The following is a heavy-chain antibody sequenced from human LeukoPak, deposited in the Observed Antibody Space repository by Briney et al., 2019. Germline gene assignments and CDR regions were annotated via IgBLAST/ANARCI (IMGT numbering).Heavy chain of an antibody. CDR3: AREGQLWFRNANFDY. V-gene: IGHV1-3*01. CDR2: INAGNGNT. Sequence: ASVKVSCKASGYTFTSYAMHWVRQAPGQRLEWMGWINAGNGNTKYSQKIQGRVTITRDTSASTAYMELSSLRSEDTAVYYCAREGQLWFRNANFDYWGQGTLVTVSS. J-gene: IGHJ4*02. D-gene: IGHD5-18*01. CDR1: GYTFTSYA.